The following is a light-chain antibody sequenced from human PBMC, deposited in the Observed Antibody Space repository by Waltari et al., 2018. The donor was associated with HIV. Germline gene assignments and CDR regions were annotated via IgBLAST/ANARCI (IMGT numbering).Light chain of an antibody. CDR3: QQYDVYPLT. CDR1: QGISGF. V-gene: IGKV1-16*01. CDR2: AAS. J-gene: IGKJ4*01. Sequence: DVQMTQSPSSVSASVGDTVTITCRASQGISGFLAWFQLKPGKAPKARIYAASSAHSGVPSRSSGSGSGTDFSLTISSLQPEDFATYYCQQYDVYPLTFGGGTRVEIK.